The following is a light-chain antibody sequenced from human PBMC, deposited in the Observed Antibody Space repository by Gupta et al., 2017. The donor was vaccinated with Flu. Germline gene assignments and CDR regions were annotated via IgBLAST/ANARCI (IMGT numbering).Light chain of an antibody. V-gene: IGKV1-5*03. J-gene: IGKJ1*01. CDR3: QQDHGSWT. CDR2: KAS. CDR1: QNIFTW. Sequence: DIQMTQSPSSLSASIGDRVTITCRDSQNIFTWLAWYQRKPGKVPKLMIYKASRVKSGVPSRFSGSGDGKEFTLTSSSRQTDDSENYYGQQDHGSWTYGQGTXVEIK.